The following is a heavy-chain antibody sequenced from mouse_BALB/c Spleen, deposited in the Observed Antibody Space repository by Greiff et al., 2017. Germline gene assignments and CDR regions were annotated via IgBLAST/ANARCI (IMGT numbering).Heavy chain of an antibody. CDR1: GYAFTNYL. CDR3: ARFPIYYDYDPDAMDY. V-gene: IGHV1-54*01. J-gene: IGHJ4*01. CDR2: INPGSGGT. Sequence: QVQLQQSGAELVRPGTSVKVSCKASGYAFTNYLIEWVKQRPGQGLEWIGVINPGSGGTNYNEKFKGKATLTADKSSSTAYMQLSSLTSDDSAFYVCARFPIYYDYDPDAMDYWGQGTSVTVSS. D-gene: IGHD2-4*01.